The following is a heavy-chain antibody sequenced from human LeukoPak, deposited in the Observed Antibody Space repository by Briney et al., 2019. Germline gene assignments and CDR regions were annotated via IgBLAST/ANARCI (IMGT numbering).Heavy chain of an antibody. CDR2: ISYDGSNK. D-gene: IGHD3-9*01. Sequence: GRSLRLTCAASGFTSSSYGMHWVRQAPGKGLEWVAVISYDGSNKYYADSVKGRFTISRDNSKNTLYLQMNSLRAEDTAVYYCAKEAEYYDILTGYSQHFDYWGQGTLVTVSS. CDR3: AKEAEYYDILTGYSQHFDY. CDR1: GFTSSSYG. J-gene: IGHJ4*02. V-gene: IGHV3-30*18.